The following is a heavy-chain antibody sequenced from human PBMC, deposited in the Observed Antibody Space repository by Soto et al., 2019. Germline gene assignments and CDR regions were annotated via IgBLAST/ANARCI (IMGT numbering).Heavy chain of an antibody. J-gene: IGHJ5*01. D-gene: IGHD1-7*01. Sequence: SETLSLTCTVSGGSTSSYYWSWIRQPPGKGLEWIGYIYYSGSTNYNPSLKSRVTISVDTSKNQFSLRLSSVTAADTAVYYCARRGYNWNLNWFDSWGQGTKVTVSS. CDR1: GGSTSSYY. V-gene: IGHV4-59*08. CDR2: IYYSGST. CDR3: ARRGYNWNLNWFDS.